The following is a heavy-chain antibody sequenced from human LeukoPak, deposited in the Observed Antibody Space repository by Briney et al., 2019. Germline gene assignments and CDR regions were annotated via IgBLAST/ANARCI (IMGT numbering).Heavy chain of an antibody. CDR2: IYYSGTT. CDR3: ATIGYCSSASCSNFDY. J-gene: IGHJ4*02. D-gene: IGHD2-2*03. CDR1: GGSISSYY. V-gene: IGHV4-59*01. Sequence: PSVTLSLTCTVSGGSISSYYWNWIRQPPGKGLEWIGYIYYSGTTNYNPSLKSRVTISVDTSKNQFSLKLSSVTAADTAVYYCATIGYCSSASCSNFDYWGQGTLVTVSS.